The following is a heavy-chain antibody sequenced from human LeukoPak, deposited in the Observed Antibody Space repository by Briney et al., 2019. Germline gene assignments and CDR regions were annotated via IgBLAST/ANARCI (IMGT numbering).Heavy chain of an antibody. Sequence: SVEVFCKASGGTFSSYAISWGRQGPGQGVEWMGGVIPIFGTANYAQKFQGRVTITADESTSTAYMELSSLRSEDTAVYYCARVKPAYCGGDCYWYNWFDPWGQGTLVTVSS. CDR2: VIPIFGTA. J-gene: IGHJ5*02. D-gene: IGHD2-21*02. V-gene: IGHV1-69*13. CDR3: ARVKPAYCGGDCYWYNWFDP. CDR1: GGTFSSYA.